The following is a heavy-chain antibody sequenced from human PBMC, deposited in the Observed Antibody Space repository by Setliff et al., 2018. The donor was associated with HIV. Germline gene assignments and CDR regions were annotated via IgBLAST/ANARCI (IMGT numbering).Heavy chain of an antibody. J-gene: IGHJ4*02. V-gene: IGHV1-3*01. CDR3: ANGGSGGQFDH. D-gene: IGHD3-16*01. CDR2: INLVTGKT. Sequence: ASVKVSCKTSRYTFTQSHDLHWVRQVPGQGPEWMGWINLVTGKTAYLQKFQGRVIITRDTSASTAFMEMSSLRSEDTAVYFCANGGSGGQFDHWGQGTLVTVSS. CDR1: RYTFTQSHD.